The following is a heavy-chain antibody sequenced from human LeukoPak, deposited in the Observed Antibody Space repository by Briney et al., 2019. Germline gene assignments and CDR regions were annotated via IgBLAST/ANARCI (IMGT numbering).Heavy chain of an antibody. J-gene: IGHJ4*02. CDR2: ISVSGSST. Sequence: PGGSLRLSCAASGFTFSSYAMNWVRQAPGTGLEWVSAISVSGSSTYYADSVKGRFTISRDNSKNTLYLQMNSLRAEDTAVYYCAKAGVVVAATIDYWGQGTLVTVSS. V-gene: IGHV3-23*01. CDR1: GFTFSSYA. D-gene: IGHD2-15*01. CDR3: AKAGVVVAATIDY.